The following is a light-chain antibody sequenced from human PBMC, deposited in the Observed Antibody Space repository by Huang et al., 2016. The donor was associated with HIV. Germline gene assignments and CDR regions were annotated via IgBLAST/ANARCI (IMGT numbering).Light chain of an antibody. Sequence: EIVMTQSPATLSVSPGERATLSCRASQRVTGNLAWYQHKPGQPPRLLSYGASTRAAGAAARVNASGSGTEFTLTINSLQSEDFAVYYCQQYNKWPRTFGPGTKVDVK. J-gene: IGKJ3*01. CDR1: QRVTGN. V-gene: IGKV3-15*01. CDR2: GAS. CDR3: QQYNKWPRT.